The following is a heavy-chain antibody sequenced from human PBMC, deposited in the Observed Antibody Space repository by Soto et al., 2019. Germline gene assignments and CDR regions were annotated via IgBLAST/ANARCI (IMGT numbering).Heavy chain of an antibody. V-gene: IGHV5-51*01. J-gene: IGHJ6*02. D-gene: IGHD3-10*01. CDR2: IYPDDSDT. Sequence: GESLKISCKHSGFNFPTFWIAWVRQMPGKGLEWMGTIYPDDSDTRYSPSFQGQVTISADKSIQTAYLQWGSLKASDSAVYYCARGKYSSPRGSLDVWGQGTP. CDR3: ARGKYSSPRGSLDV. CDR1: GFNFPTFW.